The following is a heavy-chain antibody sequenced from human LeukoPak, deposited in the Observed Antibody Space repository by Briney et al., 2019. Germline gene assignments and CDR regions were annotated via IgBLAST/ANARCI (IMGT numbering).Heavy chain of an antibody. J-gene: IGHJ4*02. CDR1: GGSIGSYY. CDR2: IYYSGST. V-gene: IGHV4-59*01. Sequence: PSETLSLTCTVSGGSIGSYYWSWIRQPPGKGLEWIGYIYYSGSTNYNPSLKSRVTISVDTSKNQFSLKLSSVTAADTAVYYCARSPVLRFLEWPYFDYWGQGPWSPSPQ. CDR3: ARSPVLRFLEWPYFDY. D-gene: IGHD3-3*01.